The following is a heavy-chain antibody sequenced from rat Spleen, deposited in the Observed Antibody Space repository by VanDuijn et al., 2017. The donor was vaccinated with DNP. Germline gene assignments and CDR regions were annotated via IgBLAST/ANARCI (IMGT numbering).Heavy chain of an antibody. CDR3: VRRGGKGLFSN. V-gene: IGHV5-31*01. Sequence: EVQLLESGGDLVQPGGSLRLSCIASGFTFNNFWMTWVRQAPGKGLEWVASITSAASSPSYADSVKGRFTISRDNAANTLYLQMNSLRSEDTATYYCVRRGGKGLFSNWGQGTLVTVSS. CDR2: ITSAASSP. J-gene: IGHJ3*01. CDR1: GFTFNNFW.